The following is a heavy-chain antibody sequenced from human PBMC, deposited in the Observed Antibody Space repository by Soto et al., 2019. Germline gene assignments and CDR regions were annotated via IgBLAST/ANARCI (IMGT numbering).Heavy chain of an antibody. CDR1: GDSINNTYW. CDR2: IFHTGGK. CDR3: ARVAGSGWYDA. J-gene: IGHJ5*02. V-gene: IGHV4-4*02. Sequence: PSETLSLTCFVSGDSINNTYWWSWVRQAPGKGLEWIGEIFHTGGKSYMPSLRGRITLSVDTSKNQFSLNLNSVTAADTAVYYCARVAGSGWYDAWGQGTLVTVSS. D-gene: IGHD6-19*01.